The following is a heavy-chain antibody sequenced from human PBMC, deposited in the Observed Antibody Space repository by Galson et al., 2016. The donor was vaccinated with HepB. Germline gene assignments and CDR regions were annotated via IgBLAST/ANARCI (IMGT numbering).Heavy chain of an antibody. CDR1: GFTFSTYK. CDR3: ARDAEGIPFDY. V-gene: IGHV3-48*03. Sequence: SLRLSCAASGFTFSTYKMNWVRQASGKGLEWVAHITGAGTVMYYADSVEGRFTVSRDNAQNSLYLLMNSLRVEDTAVYYCARDAEGIPFDYWGKGTLVTVSS. J-gene: IGHJ4*02. CDR2: ITGAGTVM. D-gene: IGHD1-14*01.